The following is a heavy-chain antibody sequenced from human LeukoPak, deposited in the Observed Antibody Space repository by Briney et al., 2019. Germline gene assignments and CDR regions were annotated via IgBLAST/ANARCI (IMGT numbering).Heavy chain of an antibody. CDR2: ISYDGSNK. D-gene: IGHD1-1*01. J-gene: IGHJ3*02. CDR1: GFTFSSYA. V-gene: IGHV3-30*04. Sequence: PGRSLRLSCAASGFTFSSYAMHRVRQAPGKGLEWVAVISYDGSNKYYADSVKGRFTISRDNSKNTLYLQMNSLRAEDTAVYYCAREAGTTSGAFDIWGQGTMVTVSS. CDR3: AREAGTTSGAFDI.